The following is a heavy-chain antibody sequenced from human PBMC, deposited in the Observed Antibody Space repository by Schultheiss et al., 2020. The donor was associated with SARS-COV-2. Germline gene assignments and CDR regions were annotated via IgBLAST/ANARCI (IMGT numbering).Heavy chain of an antibody. CDR3: ARDRFPLRSSPVDY. D-gene: IGHD4-17*01. Sequence: GGSLRLSCKASGYTFAGNYIHWLRQAPGQGLQWMGRIIPIFGTANYAQKFQGRVTITADESTSTAYMELSSLRSEDTAVYYCARDRFPLRSSPVDYWGQGTLVTVSS. CDR2: IIPIFGTA. J-gene: IGHJ4*02. V-gene: IGHV1-69*01. CDR1: GYTFAGNY.